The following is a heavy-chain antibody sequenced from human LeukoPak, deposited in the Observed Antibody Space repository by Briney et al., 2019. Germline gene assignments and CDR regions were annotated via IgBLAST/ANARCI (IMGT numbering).Heavy chain of an antibody. V-gene: IGHV3-43*01. Sequence: GSLRLSCATSGFNFDRYTIHWVRQAPGKGLEWVSLAGWAGGTTFYSDSVRGRFTISRDSGRKFVYLQMNSLTTDDTAFYFCAKELDTMFFDYWGQEALVTVSS. CDR2: AGWAGGTT. CDR1: GFNFDRYT. J-gene: IGHJ4*02. D-gene: IGHD3-10*02. CDR3: AKELDTMFFDY.